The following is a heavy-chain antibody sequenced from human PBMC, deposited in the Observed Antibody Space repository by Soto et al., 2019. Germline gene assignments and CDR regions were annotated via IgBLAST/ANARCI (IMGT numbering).Heavy chain of an antibody. D-gene: IGHD5-18*01. J-gene: IGHJ6*02. CDR3: ARDRGYSYGQMHYYYGMDV. V-gene: IGHV1-69*12. Sequence: QVQLVQSGAEVKKPGSSVKVSCKASGGTFSSYAISWVRQAPGQGLEWMGGIIPIFGTANYAQKFQGRVTITADESTSTDCMEMGSLGSEDTAVYYCARDRGYSYGQMHYYYGMDVWGQGTTVTVSS. CDR1: GGTFSSYA. CDR2: IIPIFGTA.